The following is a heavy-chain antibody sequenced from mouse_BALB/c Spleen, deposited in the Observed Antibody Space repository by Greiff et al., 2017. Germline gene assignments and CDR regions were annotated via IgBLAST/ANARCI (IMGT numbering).Heavy chain of an antibody. J-gene: IGHJ3*01. CDR3: ARQGITTGDPFAY. CDR2: ISSGGSYT. V-gene: IGHV5-9-3*01. Sequence: EVKLVESGGGLVKPGGSLKLSCAASGFTFSSYAMSWVRQTPEKRLEWVATISSGGSYTYYPDSVKGRFTISRDNAKNTLYLQMSSLRSEDTAMYYCARQGITTGDPFAYWGQGTLVTVSA. CDR1: GFTFSSYA. D-gene: IGHD2-4*01.